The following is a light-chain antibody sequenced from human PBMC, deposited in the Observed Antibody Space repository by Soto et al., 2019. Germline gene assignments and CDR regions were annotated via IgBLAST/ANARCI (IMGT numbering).Light chain of an antibody. Sequence: DIEITQSPSTLSGSVGDRATISCRASQTISSWLAWYQQKQGKAPKILIYKASTLKSGVPSRFRGSGSGTEFTLTISRLQPDDFATYYCQQYDSYSRTFGQGTRLEIK. J-gene: IGKJ5*01. V-gene: IGKV1-5*03. CDR2: KAS. CDR3: QQYDSYSRT. CDR1: QTISSW.